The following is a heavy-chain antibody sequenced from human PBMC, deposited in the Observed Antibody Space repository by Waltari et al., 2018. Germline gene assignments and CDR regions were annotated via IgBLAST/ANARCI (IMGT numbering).Heavy chain of an antibody. V-gene: IGHV3-7*01. CDR2: INGDGSAK. CDR1: GFPLSTYS. D-gene: IGHD2-15*01. J-gene: IGHJ4*02. CDR3: VRDGLIHAADY. Sequence: EVQLVESGGNLVQPGGSLGLSCVASGFPLSTYSMMWVRQAPGKGLEWVANINGDGSAKNYMDSVRCRFTISRDNAKNSVYMQLNSLRDDDTAVYYCVRDGLIHAADYWGQGTLVSVSS.